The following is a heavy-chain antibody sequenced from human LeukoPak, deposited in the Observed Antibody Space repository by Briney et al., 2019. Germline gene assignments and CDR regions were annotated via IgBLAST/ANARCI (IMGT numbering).Heavy chain of an antibody. V-gene: IGHV1-2*02. CDR3: ARGPYYYDSSGYSAFDI. Sequence: ASVKVSCKASGYTFTGYYMHWVRQAPGQGLEWMGWINPNSGGTNYAQKFQGRVTMTRDTSISTAYMELSRLRSDDTAVYYCARGPYYYDSSGYSAFDIWGQGTMVTVSS. CDR2: INPNSGGT. J-gene: IGHJ3*02. D-gene: IGHD3-22*01. CDR1: GYTFTGYY.